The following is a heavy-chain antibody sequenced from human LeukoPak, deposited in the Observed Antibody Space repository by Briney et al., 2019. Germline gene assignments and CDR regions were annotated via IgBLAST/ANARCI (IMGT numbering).Heavy chain of an antibody. J-gene: IGHJ4*02. Sequence: PSETLSLTCTVSGGSISSGDYYWSWIRQPPGKGLEWIGYIYYSGSTYYNPSLKSRVTISVDTSKNQFSLKLSSVTAADTAVYYCAREGEKDYGGYVGGQGTLVTVSS. V-gene: IGHV4-30-4*08. CDR1: GGSISSGDYY. D-gene: IGHD4-17*01. CDR3: AREGEKDYGGYV. CDR2: IYYSGST.